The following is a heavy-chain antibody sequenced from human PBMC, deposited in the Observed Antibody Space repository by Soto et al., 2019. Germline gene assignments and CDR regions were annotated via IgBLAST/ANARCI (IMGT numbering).Heavy chain of an antibody. CDR2: ISGSGGST. CDR1: GFTFSSYA. Sequence: GGSLRLSCAASGFTFSSYAMSWVRQAPGKGLEWVSAISGSGGSTYYADSVKGRFTISRDNSKNTLYLQMNSLRAEDTAVYYCAKDTYGSGSYYNMNPIDYRGQGTLVTGSS. V-gene: IGHV3-23*01. CDR3: AKDTYGSGSYYNMNPIDY. D-gene: IGHD3-10*01. J-gene: IGHJ4*02.